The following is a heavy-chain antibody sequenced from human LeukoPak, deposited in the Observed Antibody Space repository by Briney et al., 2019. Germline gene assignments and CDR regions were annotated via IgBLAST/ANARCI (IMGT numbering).Heavy chain of an antibody. D-gene: IGHD4-11*01. J-gene: IGHJ4*02. CDR3: AKGISNPDY. Sequence: PGGSLRLSCAASGFTFSNYAMTWVRQAPGKGLEWVSGVNSDGGSTYYADSVRGRFTISRDNPKNTLYLQMNSLRAEDTAVYYCAKGISNPDYWGQGTLVTVSS. CDR2: VNSDGGST. CDR1: GFTFSNYA. V-gene: IGHV3-23*01.